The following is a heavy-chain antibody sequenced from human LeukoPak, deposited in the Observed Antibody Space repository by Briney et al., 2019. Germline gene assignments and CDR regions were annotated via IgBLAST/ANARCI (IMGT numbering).Heavy chain of an antibody. CDR2: ISGSGGST. D-gene: IGHD2-2*01. CDR1: GFTFSSYA. J-gene: IGHJ4*02. Sequence: PGGSLRPSCAASGFTFSSYAMSWVRQAPGKGLEWVSAISGSGGSTYYADSVKGRFTISRDNSKNTLYLQMNSLRAEDTAVYYCAKMDQLLDLFDYWGQGTLVTVSS. V-gene: IGHV3-23*01. CDR3: AKMDQLLDLFDY.